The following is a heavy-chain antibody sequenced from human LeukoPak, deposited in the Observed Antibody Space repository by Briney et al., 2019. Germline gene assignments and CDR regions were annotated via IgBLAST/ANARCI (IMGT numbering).Heavy chain of an antibody. V-gene: IGHV3-23*01. J-gene: IGHJ6*03. CDR1: GFTFSSYA. CDR2: ISGSGGST. CDR3: AKDNSGWDYYYYYYMDV. D-gene: IGHD5-12*01. Sequence: PGGSLRLSCAASGFTFSSYAMSWVRQAPGKGLEWVSAISGSGGSTYYADSVKGRFTISRDNSKNTLYLQMNSLRAEDTAVYYCAKDNSGWDYYYYYYMDVWGKGTTVTVSS.